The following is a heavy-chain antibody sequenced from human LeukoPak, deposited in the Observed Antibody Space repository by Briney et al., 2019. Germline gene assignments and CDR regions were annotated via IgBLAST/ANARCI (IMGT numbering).Heavy chain of an antibody. J-gene: IGHJ4*02. D-gene: IGHD3-9*01. CDR3: ARRPKPLLRYCHPFDY. CDR2: IYHSGST. V-gene: IGHV4-38-2*02. CDR1: GYSISSGYY. Sequence: SETLSLTCTVSGYSISSGYYWGWIRQPPGKGLEWIGSIYHSGSTYYNPSLKSRVTISVDTSKNQFSLKLSSVTAADTAVYYCARRPKPLLRYCHPFDYWGQGTLVTVSS.